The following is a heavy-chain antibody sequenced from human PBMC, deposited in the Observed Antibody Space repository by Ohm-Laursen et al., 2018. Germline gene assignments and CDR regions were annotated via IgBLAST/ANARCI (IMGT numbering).Heavy chain of an antibody. Sequence: SVSASCKLSGYSLTNYYMHWARQAPGQGLEWMEIINTGGGSTSHAQKFQGRLTMTRDASTSTVYMELSSLRSEGTAMYYWARGQPIDFWGQGTLVTVSS. V-gene: IGHV1-46*01. J-gene: IGHJ4*02. CDR3: ARGQPIDF. CDR1: GYSLTNYY. CDR2: INTGGGST.